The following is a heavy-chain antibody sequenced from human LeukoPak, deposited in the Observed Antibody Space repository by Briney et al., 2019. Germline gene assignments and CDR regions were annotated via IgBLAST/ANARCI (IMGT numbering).Heavy chain of an antibody. J-gene: IGHJ4*02. Sequence: SVKLFCKASGGTFSSYAISWVRQAPGQGLEWMGGIIPIFGTANYAQKLQGRVTITADESTSTAYMELSSLRSEDTAVYYCARDLFRPRPGGGYYFDYWGQGTLVTVSS. V-gene: IGHV1-69*13. CDR3: ARDLFRPRPGGGYYFDY. D-gene: IGHD1-14*01. CDR2: IIPIFGTA. CDR1: GGTFSSYA.